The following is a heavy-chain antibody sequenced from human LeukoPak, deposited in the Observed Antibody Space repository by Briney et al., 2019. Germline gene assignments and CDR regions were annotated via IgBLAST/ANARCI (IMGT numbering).Heavy chain of an antibody. CDR2: INPSGDGT. CDR3: AKETPNTGWFDP. D-gene: IGHD1-14*01. CDR1: GHTFTTYY. Sequence: ASVNVSCKASGHTFTTYYVHLVRQAPGQGLEWMGVINPSGDGTNYPQRFQGRVTLTRDTSTSTVYMELSSLRSEDTAIYYCAKETPNTGWFDPWGQGTLVTVSS. V-gene: IGHV1-46*01. J-gene: IGHJ5*02.